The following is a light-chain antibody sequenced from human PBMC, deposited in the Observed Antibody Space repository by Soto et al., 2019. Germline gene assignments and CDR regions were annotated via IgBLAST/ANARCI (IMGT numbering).Light chain of an antibody. CDR1: QSVSSSY. J-gene: IGKJ4*01. Sequence: EVVLTQYTGTLSLSPGERATLSCRASQSVSSSYLAWYQQKAGQAPRLLIYGATNRATGIPDRFSGSGSATDFTLTVSRLEPEDFAVYFCQQYNPPLTFGGGTKVDI. V-gene: IGKV3-20*01. CDR3: QQYNPPLT. CDR2: GAT.